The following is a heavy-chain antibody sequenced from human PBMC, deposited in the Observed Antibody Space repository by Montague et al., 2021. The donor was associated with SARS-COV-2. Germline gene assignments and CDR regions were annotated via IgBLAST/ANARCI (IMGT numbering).Heavy chain of an antibody. V-gene: IGHV3-33*01. Sequence: SLRLSCAASGFSFRNYGMNWVRQAPGKGLEWVVVIWFDGRKKYYADSVEGRFTVPRDNSKNTLYLEMNSLRAEDTGVYYCVRDRLDILSPGRGMDVWGQGTTVTVSS. J-gene: IGHJ6*02. D-gene: IGHD3-9*01. CDR2: IWFDGRKK. CDR1: GFSFRNYG. CDR3: VRDRLDILSPGRGMDV.